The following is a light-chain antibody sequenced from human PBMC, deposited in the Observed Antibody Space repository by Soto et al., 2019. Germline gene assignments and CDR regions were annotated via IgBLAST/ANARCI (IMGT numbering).Light chain of an antibody. CDR2: EVS. CDR1: SSDVGAYDY. V-gene: IGLV2-14*01. CDR3: TSFTTSSTWV. Sequence: QSALTQPVSVSGSPGQSITLSCTGTSSDVGAYDYVSWFQQHPGEAPKLMIYEVSNRPSGVSSRFSGSRSGNTASLTISGLEAEDEADDYCTSFTTSSTWVFGGGTKLTVL. J-gene: IGLJ3*02.